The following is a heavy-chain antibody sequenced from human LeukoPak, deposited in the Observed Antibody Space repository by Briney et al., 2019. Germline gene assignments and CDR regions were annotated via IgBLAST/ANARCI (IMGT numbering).Heavy chain of an antibody. CDR1: GYTFTSYA. Sequence: GASVKVSCKASGYTFTSYAMHWVRQAPGQRLEWMGWSNAGNGNTKYSQKFQGRVTITRDTSASTAYVELSSLRSEDTAVYYCAREYYYDSSGYVGPGDYYYYGMDVWGQGTTVTVSS. CDR2: SNAGNGNT. J-gene: IGHJ6*02. D-gene: IGHD3-22*01. CDR3: AREYYYDSSGYVGPGDYYYYGMDV. V-gene: IGHV1-3*01.